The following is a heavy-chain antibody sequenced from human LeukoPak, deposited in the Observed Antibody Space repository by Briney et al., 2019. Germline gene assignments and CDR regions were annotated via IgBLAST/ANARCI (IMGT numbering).Heavy chain of an antibody. CDR3: ARAPRYYDILTGYQTPFDY. V-gene: IGHV4-61*01. CDR2: IYYSGST. Sequence: PSETLSLTCTVCGGSVSSGNYYWNWIRQPPGKGLEWIGYIYYSGSTNYNPSLKSRVTISVDTSKNPFSLKLSSVTAADTAVYYCARAPRYYDILTGYQTPFDYWGQGALVTVSS. J-gene: IGHJ4*02. D-gene: IGHD3-9*01. CDR1: GGSVSSGNYY.